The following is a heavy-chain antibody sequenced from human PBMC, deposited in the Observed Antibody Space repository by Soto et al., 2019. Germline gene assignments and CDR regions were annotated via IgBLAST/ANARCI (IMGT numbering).Heavy chain of an antibody. D-gene: IGHD6-13*01. CDR1: GCSISSSSYY. Sequence: PSETLSLTCTVSGCSISSSSYYWGWIRQPPGKGLEWIGSIYYSGSTYYNPSLKSRVTISVDTSKNQFSLKLSSVTAADTAVYYCARRAAAWAGFDYWGQGTLVTVSS. CDR3: ARRAAAWAGFDY. J-gene: IGHJ4*02. V-gene: IGHV4-39*01. CDR2: IYYSGST.